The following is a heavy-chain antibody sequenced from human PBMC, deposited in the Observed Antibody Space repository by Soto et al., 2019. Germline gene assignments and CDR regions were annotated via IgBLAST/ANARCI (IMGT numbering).Heavy chain of an antibody. D-gene: IGHD3-22*01. CDR2: IYHSGST. CDR1: GGSISSGGYS. Sequence: SETLSLTCAVSGGSISSGGYSWSWIRQPPGKGLEWIGYIYHSGSTYYNPSLKSRVTISIDTSKSQFSLKLSSVTAADTAVYNCARRKTYYYDSSGYYYPFDYWGQGTLVTVSS. J-gene: IGHJ4*02. CDR3: ARRKTYYYDSSGYYYPFDY. V-gene: IGHV4-30-2*03.